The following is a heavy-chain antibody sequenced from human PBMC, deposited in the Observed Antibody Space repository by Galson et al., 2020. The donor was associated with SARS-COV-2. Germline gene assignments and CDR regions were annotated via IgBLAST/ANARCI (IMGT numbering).Heavy chain of an antibody. CDR1: GGSISSVGYY. J-gene: IGHJ6*02. D-gene: IGHD3-9*01. CDR3: ARDGGHYYILTGYYTSQNYYGMDV. V-gene: IGHV4-31*03. CDR2: IYYSGST. Sequence: SETLSLTCTVSGGSISSVGYYWSWILQHPGKGLEWIGYIYYSGSTYYNPSPTSRVTISVDTSKNQFSLKLSSVTAADTAVYYCARDGGHYYILTGYYTSQNYYGMDVWGQGTTVTVSS.